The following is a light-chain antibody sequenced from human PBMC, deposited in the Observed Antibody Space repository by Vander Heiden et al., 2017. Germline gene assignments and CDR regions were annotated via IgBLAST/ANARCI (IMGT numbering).Light chain of an antibody. J-gene: IGLJ1*01. V-gene: IGLV2-8*01. CDR1: SSDVGGYNY. CDR3: SSYAGSNNYV. Sequence: QSALTQPPSASGSPGHSVTISCPGTSSDVGGYNYVSWYQQYPGKAPKLMIYEVSKRRSGVPARFSGSKSGNTASLTVSGLQAEDEADYYCSSYAGSNNYVFGTGTQVTVL. CDR2: EVS.